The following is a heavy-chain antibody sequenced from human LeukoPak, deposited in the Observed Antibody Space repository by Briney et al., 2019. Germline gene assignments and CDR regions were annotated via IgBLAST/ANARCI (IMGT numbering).Heavy chain of an antibody. CDR1: GFTFSSYY. Sequence: GGSLRLSCSASGFTFSSYYMHWVRQAPGKGLEYVSAICSNGSSTYSADSVTGRFTITRDNSKNKLYLQMNSLRAEDTAVYYYVKGIPWNEVDFDIWGQGTMVTVSS. CDR2: ICSNGSST. D-gene: IGHD1-1*01. J-gene: IGHJ3*02. CDR3: VKGIPWNEVDFDI. V-gene: IGHV3-64D*09.